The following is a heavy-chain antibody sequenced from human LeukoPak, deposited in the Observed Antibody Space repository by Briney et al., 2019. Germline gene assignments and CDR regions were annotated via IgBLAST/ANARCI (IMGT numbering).Heavy chain of an antibody. J-gene: IGHJ2*01. CDR3: ATEYCTDKGNFDL. CDR1: GFTFSDFW. CDR2: IKHDESET. V-gene: IGHV3-7*02. Sequence: GGSLRLSCVASGFTFSDFWMSWGRQAPGKGLEWVANIKHDESETYYRDSVKGRFTISRDNAKNLLYLQMNSLRADDSAVYYCATEYCTDKGNFDLWGRGTLVTVSS. D-gene: IGHD2/OR15-2a*01.